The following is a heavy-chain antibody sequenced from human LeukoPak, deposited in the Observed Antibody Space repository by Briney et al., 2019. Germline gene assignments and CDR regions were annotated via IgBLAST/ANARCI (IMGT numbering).Heavy chain of an antibody. CDR1: GGSFSGYY. V-gene: IGHV4-34*01. CDR3: ARDLILGPTYFDY. CDR2: INHSGST. Sequence: SETLSLTCAVYGGSFSGYYWSWIRQPPGKGLEWIGEINHSGSTNYNPSLKSRVTISVDTSKNQFSLKLSSVTAADTAVYYCARDLILGPTYFDYWGQGTLVTVSS. J-gene: IGHJ4*02. D-gene: IGHD1-26*01.